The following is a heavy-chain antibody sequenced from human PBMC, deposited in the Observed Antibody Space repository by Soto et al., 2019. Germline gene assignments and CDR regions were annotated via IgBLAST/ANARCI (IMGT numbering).Heavy chain of an antibody. V-gene: IGHV3-49*03. CDR1: GFTFGDYA. CDR2: IRSKAYGGTT. Sequence: PGGSLRLSCTASGFTFGDYAMSWFRQAPGKGLEWVGFIRSKAYGGTTEYAASVKGRFTISRDDSKSIAYLQMNSLKTEDTAVYYCTRGPALDYTVTANWFDPWGQGTLVTVSS. D-gene: IGHD4-4*01. CDR3: TRGPALDYTVTANWFDP. J-gene: IGHJ5*02.